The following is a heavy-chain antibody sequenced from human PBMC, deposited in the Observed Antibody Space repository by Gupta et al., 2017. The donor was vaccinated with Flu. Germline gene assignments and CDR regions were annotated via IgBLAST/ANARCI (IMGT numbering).Heavy chain of an antibody. D-gene: IGHD2-15*01. CDR1: VFTFSSFW. J-gene: IGHJ4*02. V-gene: IGHV3-7*01. Sequence: EVQLVESGGGLVQPGGSLRLSCAASVFTFSSFWMSWVRQAPGKGLEWVANIKQDGSEKYYVDSVKGRFTISRDNAKNSLYLQMNSLRAEDTAVYYCARGGDIVVVVAATPDYWGQGTLVTVSS. CDR3: ARGGDIVVVVAATPDY. CDR2: IKQDGSEK.